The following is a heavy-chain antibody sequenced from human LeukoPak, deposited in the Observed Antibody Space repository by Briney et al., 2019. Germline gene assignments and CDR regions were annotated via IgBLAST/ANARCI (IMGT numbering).Heavy chain of an antibody. V-gene: IGHV1-69*05. Sequence: ASVKVSCKASGGTFSSYAISWVRQAPGQGLEWMGRIIPIFGTANYAQKFQGRVTITTDESTSTAYMELSRLGSEDTAVYYCASPRGYSYGNYDYWGQGTLVTVSS. J-gene: IGHJ4*02. CDR1: GGTFSSYA. CDR2: IIPIFGTA. D-gene: IGHD5-18*01. CDR3: ASPRGYSYGNYDY.